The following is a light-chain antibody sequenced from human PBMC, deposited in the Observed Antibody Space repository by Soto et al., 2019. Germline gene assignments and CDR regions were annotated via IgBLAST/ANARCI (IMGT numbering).Light chain of an antibody. CDR3: QQYGRSPWT. CDR2: GAS. V-gene: IGKV3-20*01. Sequence: EIVMTQSPATLSVSPGERATLSCRASQSVSSSYLAWYQQKPGQAPRLLFYGASSRATGIPDRFSGSCSGTDCILTISRLEPDDVAVYYCQQYGRSPWTLGQGTKVDIK. J-gene: IGKJ1*01. CDR1: QSVSSSY.